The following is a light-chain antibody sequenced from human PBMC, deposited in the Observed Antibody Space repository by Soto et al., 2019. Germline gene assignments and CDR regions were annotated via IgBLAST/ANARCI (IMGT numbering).Light chain of an antibody. Sequence: DIQMTQSPSSLSASVGDRVTITCRASQGIRDDLGWYQQKPGKAPKRLIYAASSLQSGVPSRFSGSGSGTEVALAIGILQPEDFATYYCLQHKSYPIFTFGGGTKVEIK. CDR3: LQHKSYPIFT. J-gene: IGKJ4*01. V-gene: IGKV1-17*01. CDR2: AAS. CDR1: QGIRDD.